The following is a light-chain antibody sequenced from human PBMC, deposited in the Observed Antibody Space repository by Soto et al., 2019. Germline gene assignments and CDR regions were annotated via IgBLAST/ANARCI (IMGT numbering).Light chain of an antibody. CDR1: QIISSW. Sequence: IKMTQKTSDLSASAGDRGTITCSACQIISSWLAWYQQKPGRPPKFLIYDASSLASGVLSRFSGSGSGTEFTLTISSLQPDDFASYYCQHSNSYSDAFGQGTKV. CDR3: QHSNSYSDA. CDR2: DAS. J-gene: IGKJ1*01. V-gene: IGKV1-5*01.